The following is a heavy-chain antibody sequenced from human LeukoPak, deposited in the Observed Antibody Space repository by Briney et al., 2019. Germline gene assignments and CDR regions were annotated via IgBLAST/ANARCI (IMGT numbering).Heavy chain of an antibody. CDR1: GGSISSAGNY. V-gene: IGHV4-31*03. CDR2: IYYSGST. CDR3: ARARQVVRYGMDV. Sequence: PSQTLSLTCSISGGSISSAGNYWTWLRHHPGKGLEWIGYIYYSGSTYYNPSLESRVTISVDTSKSQFSLKLNSVTAADTAAYYCARARQVVRYGMDVWGQGTTVTVSS. D-gene: IGHD2-15*01. J-gene: IGHJ6*02.